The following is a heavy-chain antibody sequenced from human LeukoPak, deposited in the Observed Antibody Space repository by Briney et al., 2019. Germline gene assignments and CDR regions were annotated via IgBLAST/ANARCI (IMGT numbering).Heavy chain of an antibody. J-gene: IGHJ4*02. CDR3: ARVTTVVNPPV. CDR2: ISYSGNT. Sequence: SETLSLTCAVSGXSITTGSAYWGWIRQPPGKGLEWIGTISYSGNTYYNPSLKSRVTISVDTSKNQFSLKLSSVTAADTAVYYCARVTTVVNPPVWGQGTLVTVSS. CDR1: GXSITTGSAY. V-gene: IGHV4-39*01. D-gene: IGHD4-23*01.